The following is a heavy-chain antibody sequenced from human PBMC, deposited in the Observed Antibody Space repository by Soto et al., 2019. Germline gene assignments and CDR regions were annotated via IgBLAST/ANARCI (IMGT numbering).Heavy chain of an antibody. CDR1: GGSIRSGGYY. V-gene: IGHV4-31*03. CDR2: IYYSGNT. D-gene: IGHD5-18*01. Sequence: PSETLSLTCTVSGGSIRSGGYYWSWVRQNPRRGLEWIGNIYYSGNTYYNPSLKSRLTISVDTSKNQFSLNLSSVTAADTAVYYCARDRLMATAVTARHYFGLDVWCQGTTVTVSS. CDR3: ARDRLMATAVTARHYFGLDV. J-gene: IGHJ6*02.